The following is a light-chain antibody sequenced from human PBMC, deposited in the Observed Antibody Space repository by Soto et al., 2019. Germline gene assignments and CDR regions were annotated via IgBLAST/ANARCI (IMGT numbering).Light chain of an antibody. CDR3: QQYNNWPPWT. V-gene: IGKV3-15*01. J-gene: IGKJ1*01. CDR2: DAS. Sequence: EIVMTQSPATLSVSPGERATLSCRASQSIRSNLAWYQQKPGQAPRLLIYDASTRATDIPARFSGSGSGTELTLTISSLQSEDFAIYYCQQYNNWPPWTFGQGTKVEVK. CDR1: QSIRSN.